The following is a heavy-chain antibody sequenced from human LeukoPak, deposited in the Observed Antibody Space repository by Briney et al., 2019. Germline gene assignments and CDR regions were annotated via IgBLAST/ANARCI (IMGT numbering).Heavy chain of an antibody. J-gene: IGHJ5*02. CDR1: GFTFSSYW. Sequence: GSLRLSCAASGFTFSSYWMHWVRQAPGKGLEWVAVISYDGSNKYYADSVKGRFTISRDNSKNTLYLQMNSLRAEDTAVYYCAREADSSGYSNWFDPWGQGTLVTVSS. D-gene: IGHD3-22*01. V-gene: IGHV3-30-3*01. CDR3: AREADSSGYSNWFDP. CDR2: ISYDGSNK.